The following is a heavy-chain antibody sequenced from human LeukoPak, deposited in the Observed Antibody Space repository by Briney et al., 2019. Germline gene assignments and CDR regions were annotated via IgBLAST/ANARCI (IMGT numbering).Heavy chain of an antibody. J-gene: IGHJ6*02. CDR1: GFTFSSYA. V-gene: IGHV3-23*01. CDR2: ISGSGGTT. CDR3: AKDASAGLAAFDGTDV. Sequence: GGSLRLSCEVSGFTFSSYAMSWVRQAPGKGLDWVSAISGSGGTTYYADSVKGRFTISKDNSKNTLYLQMNSLRAEDTAVYFCAKDASAGLAAFDGTDVWGQGTTVTVSS.